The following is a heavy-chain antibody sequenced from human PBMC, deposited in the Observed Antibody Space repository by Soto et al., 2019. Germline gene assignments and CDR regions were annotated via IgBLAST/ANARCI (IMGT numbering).Heavy chain of an antibody. J-gene: IGHJ4*02. Sequence: SETLSLTCTVSGGSVSSYYWSWIRQSPGKGLERIGYVYYSGSTKYRPSLKSRVTISVDTSKNQFSLKVSSATAADTAVYYCARHSNRKYDLYYFDYWGLGALVTYYS. V-gene: IGHV4-59*08. CDR3: ARHSNRKYDLYYFDY. CDR1: GGSVSSYY. D-gene: IGHD1-1*01. CDR2: VYYSGST.